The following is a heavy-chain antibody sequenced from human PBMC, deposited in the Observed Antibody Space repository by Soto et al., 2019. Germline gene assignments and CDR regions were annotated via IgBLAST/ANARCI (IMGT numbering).Heavy chain of an antibody. V-gene: IGHV1-58*01. Sequence: QMQLVQSGPEVKKPGTSVKASCKASGFTFTSSAVQWVRQARGQRLEWIGWIVVGSGNTNYAQKFQERVTITRDMSTSTAYMELSSLRSEDTAVYYCAADIAVAGTADYWGQGTLVTVSS. J-gene: IGHJ4*02. CDR3: AADIAVAGTADY. CDR2: IVVGSGNT. CDR1: GFTFTSSA. D-gene: IGHD6-19*01.